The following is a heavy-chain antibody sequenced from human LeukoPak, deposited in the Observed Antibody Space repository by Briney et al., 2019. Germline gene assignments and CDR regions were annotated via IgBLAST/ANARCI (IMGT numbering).Heavy chain of an antibody. J-gene: IGHJ4*02. CDR3: ARDAEPGYSRSIFDY. V-gene: IGHV3-9*01. CDR2: ISWNSGSI. D-gene: IGHD6-13*01. Sequence: GGSLRLSCAASGFTFDDYAMHWVRQAPGKGLEWVSGISWNSGSIGYADSVKGRFTISRDNAKNSLYLQMNSLRAEDTAVYYCARDAEPGYSRSIFDYWGQGTLVTVSS. CDR1: GFTFDDYA.